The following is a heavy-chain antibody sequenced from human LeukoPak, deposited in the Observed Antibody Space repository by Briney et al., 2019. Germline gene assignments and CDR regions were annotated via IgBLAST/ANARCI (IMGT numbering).Heavy chain of an antibody. J-gene: IGHJ4*02. CDR2: ISSSGSTI. Sequence: GGSLRFSCAASGFTFSDYYMSWIRQAPGKGLEWVSYISSSGSTIYYADSVKGRFTISRDNAKNSLYLQMNSLRAEDTAVYYCARSIAADATTFGYWGQGTLVTVSS. CDR3: ARSIAADATTFGY. D-gene: IGHD6-25*01. CDR1: GFTFSDYY. V-gene: IGHV3-11*01.